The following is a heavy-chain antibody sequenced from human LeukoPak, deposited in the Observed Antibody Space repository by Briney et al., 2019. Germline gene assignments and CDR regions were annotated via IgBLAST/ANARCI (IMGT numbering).Heavy chain of an antibody. CDR1: GHTFTSYD. D-gene: IGHD6-25*01. CDR3: VTNPVDSSGLKYYFDY. CDR2: MNPNSGNT. Sequence: ASVKVSCKASGHTFTSYDINWVRQATGQGLEWMGWMNPNSGNTGYAQKFQGRVTMTRNTSISTAYMELSSLRSEDTAVYYCVTNPVDSSGLKYYFDYWGQGTLVTVSS. J-gene: IGHJ4*02. V-gene: IGHV1-8*01.